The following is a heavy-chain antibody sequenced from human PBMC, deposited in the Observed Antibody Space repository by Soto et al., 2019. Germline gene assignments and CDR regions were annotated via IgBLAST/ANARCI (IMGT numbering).Heavy chain of an antibody. CDR1: GFTFSSYA. CDR2: ISGSGGST. D-gene: IGHD6-13*01. Sequence: EVQLLESGGGLVQPGGSLRLSCAASGFTFSSYAMSWVRQAPGKGLEWVSAISGSGGSTYYADSVKGRFTISRDNSKNPLYLQMNSLRAEDTAVYYCAKGIAAARAFDYWGQGTLVTVSS. V-gene: IGHV3-23*01. CDR3: AKGIAAARAFDY. J-gene: IGHJ4*02.